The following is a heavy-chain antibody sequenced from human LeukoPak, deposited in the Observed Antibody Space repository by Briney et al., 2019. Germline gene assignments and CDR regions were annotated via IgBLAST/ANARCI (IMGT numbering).Heavy chain of an antibody. Sequence: RASVKVSCKASGYTFTSYGISWVRQAPGQGLEWMGWISAYNGNTNYAQKLQGRVTMTTDTSTSTAYMELRSLRSDDTAVYYCARVSWDIAVVGDVDYWGQGTLVTVSS. V-gene: IGHV1-18*01. CDR1: GYTFTSYG. CDR2: ISAYNGNT. CDR3: ARVSWDIAVVGDVDY. J-gene: IGHJ4*02. D-gene: IGHD6-19*01.